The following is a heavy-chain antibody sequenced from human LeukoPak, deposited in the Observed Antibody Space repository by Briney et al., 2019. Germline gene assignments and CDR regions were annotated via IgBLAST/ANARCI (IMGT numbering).Heavy chain of an antibody. Sequence: ASVTVSCTSSAYTFTVCSMHWVRQAPGQGLEWMGWINPDSGGAIYSQKFQGRVTMTRDASISTAYMELSGLRSDDTAVYYCARDSGDPSKNDFDYGGQGTLVTVSS. V-gene: IGHV1-2*02. CDR2: INPDSGGA. CDR3: ARDSGDPSKNDFDY. J-gene: IGHJ4*02. D-gene: IGHD3-10*01. CDR1: AYTFTVCS.